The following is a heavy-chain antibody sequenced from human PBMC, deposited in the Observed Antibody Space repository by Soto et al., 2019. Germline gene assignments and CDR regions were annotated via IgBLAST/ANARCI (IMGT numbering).Heavy chain of an antibody. D-gene: IGHD3-10*01. CDR3: ARSYYFGF. CDR2: ITTSGGTI. Sequence: PGGSLRLSCAASGFTFSDFEMTWVRQAPGKGLEWLSYITTSGGTIYYADSVKGRFTISRDNAKNSLYLQMNSLRAEDTAVYYCARSYYFGFWGQGTLVTVSS. J-gene: IGHJ4*02. CDR1: GFTFSDFE. V-gene: IGHV3-48*03.